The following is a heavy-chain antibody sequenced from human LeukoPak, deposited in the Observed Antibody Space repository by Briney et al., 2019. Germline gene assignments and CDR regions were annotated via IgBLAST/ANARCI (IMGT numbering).Heavy chain of an antibody. CDR2: MYSGGST. CDR1: GFTVGNNY. V-gene: IGHV3-53*01. CDR3: ARLDVVAGRAY. D-gene: IGHD6-19*01. Sequence: PGGSLRLSCEVSGFTVGNNYMSWVRQVPGKGLEWVSVMYSGGSTYYADSVKGRFTISRDNSKNTVYLQMNSLRAEDTAVYYCARLDVVAGRAYWGLGTLVTVSS. J-gene: IGHJ4*02.